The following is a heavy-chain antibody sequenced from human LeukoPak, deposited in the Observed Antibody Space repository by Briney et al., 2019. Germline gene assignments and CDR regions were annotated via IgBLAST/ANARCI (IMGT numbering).Heavy chain of an antibody. CDR3: ARQKSEAYYYDSLYYFDY. D-gene: IGHD3-22*01. CDR2: IYYSGST. Sequence: PSETLSLTCTVSGGSISSYYWSWIRQPPGKGLEWIGYIYYSGSTNYNPSLKSRVTISVDTSKNQFSLKLSSVTAADTAVYYCARQKSEAYYYDSLYYFDYWGQGTLVTVSS. CDR1: GGSISSYY. V-gene: IGHV4-59*08. J-gene: IGHJ4*02.